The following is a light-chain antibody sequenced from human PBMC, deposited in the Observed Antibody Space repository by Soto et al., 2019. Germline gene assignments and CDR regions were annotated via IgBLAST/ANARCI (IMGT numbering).Light chain of an antibody. CDR3: QQSYGSPLT. Sequence: DIQMTQSPSSLSASVGDRVTITCRASQSISSYLNWYQQRPGKAPNNLIYAASRLQSGVPSRFSGSGSGTDFTLTISNLQPEDVATYYCQQSYGSPLTFGGGTKVGIK. J-gene: IGKJ4*01. V-gene: IGKV1-39*01. CDR1: QSISSY. CDR2: AAS.